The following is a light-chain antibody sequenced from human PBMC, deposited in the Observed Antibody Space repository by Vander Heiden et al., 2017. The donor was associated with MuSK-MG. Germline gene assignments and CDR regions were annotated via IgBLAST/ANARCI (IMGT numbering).Light chain of an antibody. J-gene: IGKJ2*01. Sequence: EIVMTQSPATLSVSPGERATLSCRASQCVSSNLSWYQQKPGQAPRLLIYGASTRATGIPARFSGSGSGTEFTLTISSLQSEDCAVYYCQQYNNWPPYTFGQGTKLEIK. CDR1: QCVSSN. CDR3: QQYNNWPPYT. CDR2: GAS. V-gene: IGKV3-15*01.